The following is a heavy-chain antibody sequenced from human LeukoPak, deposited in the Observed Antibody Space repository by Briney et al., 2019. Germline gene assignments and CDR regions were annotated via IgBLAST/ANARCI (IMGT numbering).Heavy chain of an antibody. Sequence: SETLSLTCTVSGGSISSYYWSWIRQPPGKGLEWIGYIYYSGSTNYNPFLKSRVTISVDTSKNQFSLKLSSVTAADTAVYYCARRSYYDSGFGYWGQGTLVTVSS. V-gene: IGHV4-59*01. CDR1: GGSISSYY. J-gene: IGHJ4*02. CDR2: IYYSGST. D-gene: IGHD3-22*01. CDR3: ARRSYYDSGFGY.